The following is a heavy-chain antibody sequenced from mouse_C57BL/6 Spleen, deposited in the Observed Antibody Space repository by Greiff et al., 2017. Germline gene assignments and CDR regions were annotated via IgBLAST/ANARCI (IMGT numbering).Heavy chain of an antibody. Sequence: EVKLVESGGGLVKPGGSLKLSCAASGFTFSSYAMSWVRQTPEKRLEWVATISDGGSYTYYPDNVKGRFTLSRDKAKNNLYLQMSHLKSEDTAMYYCARDEDWAWFAYWGQGTLVTVSA. CDR1: GFTFSSYA. CDR2: ISDGGSYT. D-gene: IGHD4-1*01. CDR3: ARDEDWAWFAY. V-gene: IGHV5-4*01. J-gene: IGHJ3*01.